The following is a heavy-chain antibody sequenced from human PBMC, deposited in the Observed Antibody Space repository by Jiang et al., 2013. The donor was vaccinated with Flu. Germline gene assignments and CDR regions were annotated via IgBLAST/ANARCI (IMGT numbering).Heavy chain of an antibody. Sequence: YYMHWVRQAPGQGLEWMGIINPSGGSTSYAQKFQGRVTMTRDTSTSTVYMELSSLRSEDTAVYYCASLGYCTGGVCFHEAFDIWGQGTMVTVSS. V-gene: IGHV1-46*01. J-gene: IGHJ3*02. CDR3: ASLGYCTGGVCFHEAFDI. D-gene: IGHD2-8*02. CDR2: INPSGGST. CDR1: YY.